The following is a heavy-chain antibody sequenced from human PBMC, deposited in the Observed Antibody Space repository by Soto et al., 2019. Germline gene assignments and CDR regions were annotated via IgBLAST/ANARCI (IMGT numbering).Heavy chain of an antibody. CDR3: ASAYCYNISHYPNCIGY. CDR1: GLFTCHYW. Sequence: RGGYWGGSGLFTCHYWKKWVNQTPGKGSEWVANRRQNGSAAYYVVSVKGRFTISRDYANNSLYLPLNSLGSDGAAVYYCASAYCYNISHYPNCIGYWRPGTLVIVS. D-gene: IGHD3-16*02. V-gene: IGHV3-7*03. CDR2: RRQNGSAA. J-gene: IGHJ4*02.